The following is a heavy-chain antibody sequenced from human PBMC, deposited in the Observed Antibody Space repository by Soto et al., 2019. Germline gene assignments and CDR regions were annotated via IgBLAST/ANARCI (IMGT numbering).Heavy chain of an antibody. CDR3: ARADIVVVVAATNFDY. D-gene: IGHD2-15*01. V-gene: IGHV1-18*01. J-gene: IGHJ4*02. CDR1: GYTFTSYG. CDR2: ISAYNGNT. Sequence: QVQLVQSGAEVKKPGASVKVSCKASGYTFTSYGISWVRQAPGQGLEWMGWISAYNGNTNYAQKLQGRVTMTTDTSTSKAYMELRSLRSDETAVYYCARADIVVVVAATNFDYWGQGTLVTVSS.